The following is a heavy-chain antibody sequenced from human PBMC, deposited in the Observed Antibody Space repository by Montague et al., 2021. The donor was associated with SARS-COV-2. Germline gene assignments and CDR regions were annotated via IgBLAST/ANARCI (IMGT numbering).Heavy chain of an antibody. CDR3: AKDQGYCSSSRCFRGWTYYSTGLDA. CDR1: GFTFSSYG. J-gene: IGHJ6*04. V-gene: IGHV3-30*18. Sequence: SLRLSCAASGFTFSSYGIHWVRQAPGKGLEWVAVISYDGSNKHYADSVKGRFTISRDNSKNTLYLQMNSLRAEDTAVYYCAKDQGYCSSSRCFRGWTYYSTGLDAWGKVTPVTVSS. CDR2: ISYDGSNK. D-gene: IGHD2-2*01.